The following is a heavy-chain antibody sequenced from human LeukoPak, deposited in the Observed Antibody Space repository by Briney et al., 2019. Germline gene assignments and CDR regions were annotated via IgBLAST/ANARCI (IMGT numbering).Heavy chain of an antibody. J-gene: IGHJ5*02. D-gene: IGHD2-2*01. CDR2: IYTSGST. Sequence: SETLSLTCTVSGGSISSYYWSWIRQPAGKGLEWIGRIYTSGSTNYNPSLKSRVSMSVDTSKNQFSLKLSSVTAADTAVYYCARGKGYCSSTSCHNWFDPWGQGTLVTVSS. CDR3: ARGKGYCSSTSCHNWFDP. CDR1: GGSISSYY. V-gene: IGHV4-4*07.